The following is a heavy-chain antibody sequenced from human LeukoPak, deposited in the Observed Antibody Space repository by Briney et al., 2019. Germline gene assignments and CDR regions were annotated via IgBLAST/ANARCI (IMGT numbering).Heavy chain of an antibody. CDR1: GFTFSNYW. J-gene: IGHJ6*02. V-gene: IGHV3-7*02. Sequence: PGGSLRLSCAASGFTFSNYWMSWVRQAPGKGLEWVANIKQEGSEKYYVDSVKGRFTISRDNAKNSLHLQMDSLRAEDTAVYYCTKHITTDATTPFYYGMDVWGQGTTVTVSS. CDR3: TKHITTDATTPFYYGMDV. CDR2: IKQEGSEK. D-gene: IGHD3-22*01.